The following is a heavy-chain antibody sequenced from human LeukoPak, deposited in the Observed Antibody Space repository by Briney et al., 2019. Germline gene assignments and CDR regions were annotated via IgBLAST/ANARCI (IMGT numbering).Heavy chain of an antibody. Sequence: PSETLSLTCAVYGGSFSGYYWSWIRQPPGKGMEWIGEINHSGSTNYNPSLKSRVTISVDTSKNQFSLKLSSVTAADTAVYYCARAQYSYGYSYFDLWGRGTLVTVSS. CDR1: GGSFSGYY. CDR3: ARAQYSYGYSYFDL. V-gene: IGHV4-34*01. D-gene: IGHD5-18*01. CDR2: INHSGST. J-gene: IGHJ2*01.